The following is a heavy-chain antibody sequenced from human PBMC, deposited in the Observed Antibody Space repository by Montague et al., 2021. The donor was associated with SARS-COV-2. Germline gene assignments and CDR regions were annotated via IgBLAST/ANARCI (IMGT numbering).Heavy chain of an antibody. J-gene: IGHJ4*02. V-gene: IGHV4-59*01. CDR1: GGPITSYY. CDR2: IYHSGST. Sequence: SETRSLTCAVSGGPITSYYWNWIRQPPGKGLEYIGYIYHSGSTTYNPSLKSRVSISVDTSKNQFSLKLRSVTAADTAVYYCARGLDHNKGGDYWGQGILVIVSS. D-gene: IGHD3-16*01. CDR3: ARGLDHNKGGDY.